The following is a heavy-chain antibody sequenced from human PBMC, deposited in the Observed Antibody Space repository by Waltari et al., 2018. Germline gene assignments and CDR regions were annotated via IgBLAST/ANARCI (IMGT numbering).Heavy chain of an antibody. V-gene: IGHV3-23*01. CDR1: GFNFSSYA. D-gene: IGHD5-18*01. CDR3: AKEGSGYSYADY. CDR2: VSGSGGST. J-gene: IGHJ4*02. Sequence: EVQLLESGGGLVQPGGSLRLACAASGFNFSSYAMSWVRQAPGKGLEWVSAVSGSGGSTYYADSVKGRFTISRDNSKNTLYLQMNSLRAEDTAVYYCAKEGSGYSYADYWGQGTLVTVSS.